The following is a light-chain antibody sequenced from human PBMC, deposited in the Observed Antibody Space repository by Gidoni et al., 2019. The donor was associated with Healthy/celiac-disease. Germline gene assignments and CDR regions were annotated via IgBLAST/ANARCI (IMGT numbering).Light chain of an antibody. CDR2: EVS. CDR3: CSYAGSSTYV. CDR1: SSDVGSYNL. J-gene: IGLJ1*01. Sequence: QSALTQPASVSGSPGQPITISCTGTSSDVGSYNLVSWYQQHPGKAPKLMIYEVSKRPPGVSSRFSGSKSGNTASLTISGLQAEDEADYYCCSYAGSSTYVFGTGTKVTVL. V-gene: IGLV2-23*02.